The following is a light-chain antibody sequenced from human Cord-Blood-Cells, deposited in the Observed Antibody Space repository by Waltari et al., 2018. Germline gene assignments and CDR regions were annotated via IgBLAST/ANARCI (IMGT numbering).Light chain of an antibody. J-gene: IGLJ2*01. V-gene: IGLV1-47*01. CDR3: AAWDDSLSGPV. CDR1: SSNIASNY. Sequence: QSVLTQPPSASGTPGQRVTIPCSGSSSNIASNYVSWYQQLPGTAPKLLINPNNQRPSGVPARFSGSKSGTSASLAISGLRSEDEADYYCAAWDDSLSGPVFGGGTKLTVL. CDR2: PNN.